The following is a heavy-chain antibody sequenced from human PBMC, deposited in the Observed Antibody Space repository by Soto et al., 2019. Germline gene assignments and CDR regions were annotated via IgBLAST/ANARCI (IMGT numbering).Heavy chain of an antibody. CDR3: ARDHSGSHHDAFDI. CDR2: IYYSGST. V-gene: IGHV4-59*01. CDR1: GGSISSYY. D-gene: IGHD1-26*01. Sequence: QVQLQESGPGLVKPSETLSLTCTVSGGSISSYYWSWIRQPPGKGLEWIGYIYYSGSTNYNPSLKSRVTISVDTSKNQFSLKLSSVTAADTAVYYCARDHSGSHHDAFDICGQGTMVTVSS. J-gene: IGHJ3*02.